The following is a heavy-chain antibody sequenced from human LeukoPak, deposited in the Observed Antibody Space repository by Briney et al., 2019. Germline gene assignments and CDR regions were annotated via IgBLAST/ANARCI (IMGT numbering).Heavy chain of an antibody. V-gene: IGHV3-33*01. D-gene: IGHD1-1*01. CDR3: ARTGGSGAFDI. J-gene: IGHJ3*02. CDR2: IWSNENIK. CDR1: GFPFSTYG. Sequence: GGSLRLSCAASGFPFSTYGMHWVRQAPGKGLEWVAIIWSNENIKYYGDSVKGRFTISRDNSKNTLYLQMNNLRADDTAVYYCARTGGSGAFDIWGQGTMVTVSS.